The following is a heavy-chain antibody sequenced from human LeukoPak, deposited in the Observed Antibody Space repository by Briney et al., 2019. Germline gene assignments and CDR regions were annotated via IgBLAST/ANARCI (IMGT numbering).Heavy chain of an antibody. V-gene: IGHV3-7*01. D-gene: IGHD4-23*01. J-gene: IGHJ4*02. CDR1: GFTFSSYW. CDR2: IKQDGSEK. CDR3: ATDYGGNSGDC. Sequence: GGYLRLYCAASGFTFSSYWMTWVRQAPGKGLEWVANIKQDGSEKYYVDSVKGRFTISRDNAKNSLYLQMNSLRAEDTAVYYCATDYGGNSGDCWGQGTLVTVSS.